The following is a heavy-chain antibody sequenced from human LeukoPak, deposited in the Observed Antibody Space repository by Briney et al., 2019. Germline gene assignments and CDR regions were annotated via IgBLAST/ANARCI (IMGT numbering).Heavy chain of an antibody. D-gene: IGHD2-15*01. CDR3: ARGHPWNRVAATLGSRYSMDV. CDR1: GYTFTRYY. J-gene: IGHJ6*03. Sequence: ASVKVSCKASGYTFTRYYMHWVRQAPGQGLEWMGIIDPSGGSTSYAQKFQGRVTMTRDTSISTAYMELSRLRSDDTAVYYCARGHPWNRVAATLGSRYSMDVWGKGTTVTISS. V-gene: IGHV1-46*01. CDR2: IDPSGGST.